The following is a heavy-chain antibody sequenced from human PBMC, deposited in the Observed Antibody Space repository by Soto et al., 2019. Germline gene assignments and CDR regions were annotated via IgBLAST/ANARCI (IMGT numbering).Heavy chain of an antibody. J-gene: IGHJ4*02. D-gene: IGHD1-26*01. CDR1: GFTFSSYA. V-gene: IGHV3-23*01. CDR3: AKAWELLRMGYFDY. CDR2: ISGSGGST. Sequence: AGGSLRLSCAASGFTFSSYAMSWVRQAPGKGLEWVSAISGSGGSTYYADSVKGRFTISRDNSKNTLYLQMNSLRAEDTAVYYCAKAWELLRMGYFDYWGQGTLVTVSS.